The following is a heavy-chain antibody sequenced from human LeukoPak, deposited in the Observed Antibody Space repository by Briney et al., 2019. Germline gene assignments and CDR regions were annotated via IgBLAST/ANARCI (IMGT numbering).Heavy chain of an antibody. J-gene: IGHJ4*02. D-gene: IGHD6-19*01. V-gene: IGHV4-34*01. CDR3: ARADGSAWPTGEFDS. CDR1: GGSFSGYY. CDR2: INHSGST. Sequence: SETLSLTCAVYGGSFSGYYWSWIRQPPGKGLEWIGEINHSGSTNYNPSLKSRVTISVDTSKNQFSLKLSSVTAADTAVYYCARADGSAWPTGEFDSWGQGTLVTVSS.